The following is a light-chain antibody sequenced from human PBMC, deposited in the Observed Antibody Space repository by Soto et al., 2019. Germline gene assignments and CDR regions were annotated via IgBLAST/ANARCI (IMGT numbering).Light chain of an antibody. Sequence: QSLLTQPASVSGSPGQSITISCTGTSSDVGGYNYVSWYQQHPGKAPKLMIYDVSNRPSGVSNRFSGSKSGNTASLTISGLQAEDEADYYCSSYTSSSTKVFGTGTKVPVL. V-gene: IGLV2-14*01. CDR2: DVS. CDR3: SSYTSSSTKV. CDR1: SSDVGGYNY. J-gene: IGLJ1*01.